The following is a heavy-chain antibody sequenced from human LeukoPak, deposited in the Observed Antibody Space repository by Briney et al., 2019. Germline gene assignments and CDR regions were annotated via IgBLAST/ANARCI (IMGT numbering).Heavy chain of an antibody. D-gene: IGHD2-2*01. Sequence: TSQTLSLTCAVSGGSISSGGYSWGWIRQPPGKGLEWIGYIYHSGSTYYNPSLKSRVTISVDRSKNQFSLKLSFVTAADTAVYYCVRGGAVPAANPLHYFYYGMDVWGKGTTVTVSS. J-gene: IGHJ6*04. CDR1: GGSISSGGYS. CDR2: IYHSGST. V-gene: IGHV4-30-2*01. CDR3: VRGGAVPAANPLHYFYYGMDV.